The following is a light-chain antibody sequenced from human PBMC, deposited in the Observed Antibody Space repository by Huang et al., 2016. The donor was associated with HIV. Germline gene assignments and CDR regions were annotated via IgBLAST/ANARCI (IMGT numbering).Light chain of an antibody. Sequence: ETVLTQSPATLSLSPGERATLSCRASHSVNSYLAWYQQKPGQPPRPLHYNASNRATGIPARYSGSGSGTDFTLTISSLEPEDFAVYYCQQRKYWPPITFGQGTRLEIK. V-gene: IGKV3-11*01. CDR3: QQRKYWPPIT. CDR2: NAS. CDR1: HSVNSY. J-gene: IGKJ5*01.